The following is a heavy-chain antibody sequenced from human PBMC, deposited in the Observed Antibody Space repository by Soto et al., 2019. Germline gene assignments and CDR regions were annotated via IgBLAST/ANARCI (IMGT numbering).Heavy chain of an antibody. D-gene: IGHD2-8*01. V-gene: IGHV4-30-4*01. CDR2: SHNSGTT. J-gene: IGHJ6*02. Sequence: SETLSLTCTVSGASISTGDYYWSWTRQSPGKGLEWLGFSHNSGTTFHNPSLRGRATISLDTSKNQFSLRLRSVTATDTAVYLCAREMRFCTHGVCQSYGVDVWGQGTTVTLSS. CDR1: GASISTGDYY. CDR3: AREMRFCTHGVCQSYGVDV.